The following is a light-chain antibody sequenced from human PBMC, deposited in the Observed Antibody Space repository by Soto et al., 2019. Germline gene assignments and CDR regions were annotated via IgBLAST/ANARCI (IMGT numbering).Light chain of an antibody. J-gene: IGKJ4*01. CDR1: QSVSSN. CDR3: QQFSSYPLT. Sequence: ERVMTQSPATLSVSPGERATLSCRASQSVSSNLAWYQQKPGQAPRLLIYGASNRATGIPDRFSGSGSGTDFTLTISRLEPEDFAVYYCQQFSSYPLTFGGGTKVDIK. CDR2: GAS. V-gene: IGKV3D-15*01.